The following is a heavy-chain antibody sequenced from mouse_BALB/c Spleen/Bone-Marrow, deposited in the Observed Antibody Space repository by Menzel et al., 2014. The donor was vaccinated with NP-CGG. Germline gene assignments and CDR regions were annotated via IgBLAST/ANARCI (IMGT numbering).Heavy chain of an antibody. D-gene: IGHD2-3*01. CDR2: INPSTGYT. CDR3: ARFYDGYYLPLDY. V-gene: IGHV1-7*01. J-gene: IGHJ2*01. Sequence: VMLLESGAELAKPGASVKMSCKASVYTFTDYWMHWVKQRPGQGLEWLGYINPSTGYTEYNEKFKDKATLTADKSSSTANMQLNSLTSEDSAVYYGARFYDGYYLPLDYWGQGTTLTVPS. CDR1: VYTFTDYW.